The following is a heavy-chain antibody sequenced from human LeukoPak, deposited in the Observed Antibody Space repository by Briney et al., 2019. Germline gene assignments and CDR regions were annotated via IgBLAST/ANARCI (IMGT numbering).Heavy chain of an antibody. J-gene: IGHJ4*02. CDR2: INPNSGGT. Sequence: GASVKVSCKASGYTFTSYYMHWVRQAPGQGLEWMGWINPNSGGTNYAQKFQGRVTMTRDTSISTAYMELSRLRSDDTAVYYCARAPGYYYDSSGYTYWGQGTLVTVSS. D-gene: IGHD3-22*01. CDR3: ARAPGYYYDSSGYTY. V-gene: IGHV1-2*02. CDR1: GYTFTSYY.